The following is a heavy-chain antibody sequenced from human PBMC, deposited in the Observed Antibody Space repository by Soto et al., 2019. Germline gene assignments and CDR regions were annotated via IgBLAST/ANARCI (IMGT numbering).Heavy chain of an antibody. J-gene: IGHJ4*02. D-gene: IGHD1-26*01. V-gene: IGHV1-69*13. CDR3: ATEFRYSGSYYSGYFDY. CDR1: GGTFSSYA. Sequence: SVKVSCKASGGTFSSYAISWVRQAPGQGLEWMGGIIPIFGTANYAQKFQGRVTITADESTSTAYMELSSLRSEDTAVYYCATEFRYSGSYYSGYFDYWGQGTLVTVSS. CDR2: IIPIFGTA.